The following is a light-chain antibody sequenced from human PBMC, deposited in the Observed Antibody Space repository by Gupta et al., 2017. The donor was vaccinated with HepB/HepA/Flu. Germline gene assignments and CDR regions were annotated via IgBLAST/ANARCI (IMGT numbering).Light chain of an antibody. CDR2: GTS. Sequence: EIVLTQSPGTLSLSPGERATLSCRASQSFSRTFLAWYQQKAGQAPRLLIYGTSSRATGIPDRFSGSGSGTEFTLTISRLEPEDFAVYYCQQYGCSPLTFGGGTKVEIK. CDR1: QSFSRTF. J-gene: IGKJ4*01. V-gene: IGKV3-20*01. CDR3: QQYGCSPLT.